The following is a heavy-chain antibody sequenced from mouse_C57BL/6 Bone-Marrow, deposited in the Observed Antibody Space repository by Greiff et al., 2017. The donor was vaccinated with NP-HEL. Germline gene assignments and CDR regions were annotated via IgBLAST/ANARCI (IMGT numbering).Heavy chain of an antibody. V-gene: IGHV1-81*01. D-gene: IGHD2-4*01. CDR1: GYTFTSYG. CDR2: IYPRSGNT. J-gene: IGHJ3*01. Sequence: QVQLKESGAELARPGASVKLSCKASGYTFTSYGISWVKQRTGQGLEWIGEIYPRSGNTYYNEKFKGKATLTADKSSSTAYMELRSLTSEDSAVYFCARGIYDYDGLGFAYWGQGTLVTVSA. CDR3: ARGIYDYDGLGFAY.